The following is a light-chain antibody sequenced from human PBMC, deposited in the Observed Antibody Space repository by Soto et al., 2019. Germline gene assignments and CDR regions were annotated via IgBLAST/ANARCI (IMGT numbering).Light chain of an antibody. CDR1: QSVTSY. CDR3: QHCSSWGT. CDR2: DAS. Sequence: EIVLTQSPATLSSSPGERATLSCRASQSVTSYLAWYQQKPGQATRLVIYDASNEATGIPARFSSSGSGTYFTITISRLEAEVFAVYYCQHCSSWGTFGEGTKVEIK. V-gene: IGKV3-11*01. J-gene: IGKJ4*01.